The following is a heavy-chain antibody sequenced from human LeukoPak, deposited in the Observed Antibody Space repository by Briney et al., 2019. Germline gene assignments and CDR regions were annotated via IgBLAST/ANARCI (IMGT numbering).Heavy chain of an antibody. J-gene: IGHJ2*01. D-gene: IGHD3-3*01. V-gene: IGHV3-7*03. Sequence: GGSLRLSCEASGFTFSSYWMSWVRQAPGKGLEWVANIQQDGSEKYYVDSVKGRFTLSRDSAKNSLYLQMNSLRAEDTAVYYCARAEWSNWYFDLWGRGTLVTVSS. CDR2: IQQDGSEK. CDR1: GFTFSSYW. CDR3: ARAEWSNWYFDL.